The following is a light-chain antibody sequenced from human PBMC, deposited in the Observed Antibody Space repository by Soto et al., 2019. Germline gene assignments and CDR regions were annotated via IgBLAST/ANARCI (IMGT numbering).Light chain of an antibody. V-gene: IGKV3-11*01. CDR2: DAS. J-gene: IGKJ1*01. CDR1: QSVGTY. CDR3: QQYNKWPWT. Sequence: EIVLTQSPATLSLSPGERATLSCRASQSVGTYLAWYQQKPGQAPRLLIYDASNRAAGVPVRFSGSGSGTDFTLTISTLQSEDFAVYYCQQYNKWPWTFGQGTKADI.